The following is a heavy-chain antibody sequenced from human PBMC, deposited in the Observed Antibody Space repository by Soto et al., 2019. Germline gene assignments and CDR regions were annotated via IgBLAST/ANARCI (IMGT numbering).Heavy chain of an antibody. V-gene: IGHV4-34*01. D-gene: IGHD4-17*01. J-gene: IGHJ4*02. CDR3: ARDYYGDYVADFFDY. CDR2: INHSGST. CDR1: GGSFSGYY. Sequence: WETLSLTCAVYGGSFSGYYWSWIRQPPGKGLEWIGEINHSGSTNYNPSLKSRVTISVDTSKNQFSLKLSSVTAADTAVYYCARDYYGDYVADFFDYWGQGTLVTVSS.